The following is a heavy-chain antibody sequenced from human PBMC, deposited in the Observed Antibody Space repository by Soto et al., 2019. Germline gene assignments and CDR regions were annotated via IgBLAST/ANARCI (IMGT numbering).Heavy chain of an antibody. J-gene: IGHJ6*02. CDR1: GFTFSSYG. Sequence: QVQLVESGGGVVQPGRSLRLSCAASGFTFSSYGMHWVRQAPGKGLEWVAVISSDGSDKYYADSVKGRFTISRDNSENTLDVQLNRMRAEDTALSYCARDRLYGAGLIDVWGQGTTVSVSS. V-gene: IGHV3-30-3*01. D-gene: IGHD3-10*01. CDR3: ARDRLYGAGLIDV. CDR2: ISSDGSDK.